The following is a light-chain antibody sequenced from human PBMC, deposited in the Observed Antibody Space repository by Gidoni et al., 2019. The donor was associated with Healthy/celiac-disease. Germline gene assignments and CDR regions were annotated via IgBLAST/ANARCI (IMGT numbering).Light chain of an antibody. Sequence: EIVLTHSPGTLSLSPGERATLSCRASQSVSSSHLAWYQQKPGQAPRLLIYGASSRATGIPDRFSGSGSGTDFTLTISRLEPEDFAVYYCQQYGSSPFTFGPGTKVDIK. J-gene: IGKJ3*01. CDR3: QQYGSSPFT. V-gene: IGKV3-20*01. CDR1: QSVSSSH. CDR2: GAS.